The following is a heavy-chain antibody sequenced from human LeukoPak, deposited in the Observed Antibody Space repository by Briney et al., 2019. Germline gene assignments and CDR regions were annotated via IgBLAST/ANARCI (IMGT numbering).Heavy chain of an antibody. CDR2: IIPIFGTA. V-gene: IGHV1-69*13. CDR1: GGTFSSYA. D-gene: IGHD5-12*01. CDR3: AREAGGYDLPVWFDP. J-gene: IGHJ5*02. Sequence: SVKVSCKASGGTFSSYAISWVRQAPGQGLEWMGGIIPIFGTANYAQKFQDRVTITADESTSTAYMELSSLRSEDTAVYYCAREAGGYDLPVWFDPWGQGTLVTVSS.